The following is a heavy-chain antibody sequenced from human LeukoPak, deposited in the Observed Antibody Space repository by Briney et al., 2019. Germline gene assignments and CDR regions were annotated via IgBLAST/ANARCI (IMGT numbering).Heavy chain of an antibody. D-gene: IGHD3-22*01. CDR2: IYYSGST. CDR1: GGSISNGDYY. Sequence: SETLSLTCTVSGGSISNGDYYWSWIRQPPGKGLEWIGYIYYSGSTYYNPSLKSRVSISVDTSKKQFSLKLSSVTAADTAVYYCARGDDSSGFPFDYWGQGTLVTVSS. V-gene: IGHV4-30-4*01. CDR3: ARGDDSSGFPFDY. J-gene: IGHJ4*02.